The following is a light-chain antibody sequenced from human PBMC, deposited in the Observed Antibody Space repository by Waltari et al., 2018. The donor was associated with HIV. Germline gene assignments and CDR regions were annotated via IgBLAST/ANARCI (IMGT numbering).Light chain of an antibody. J-gene: IGLJ2*01. CDR3: SSYTSSSRGYVV. CDR2: DVS. CDR1: SSDVGGYNY. Sequence: QSALTQPASVSGSPGQSITISCTGTSSDVGGYNYVSWYQQHPGKAPKLMIYDVSKRPSGVSNRFSGSKSGNTASLTISGLQAEDEADYYCSSYTSSSRGYVVFGGGTKLTVL. V-gene: IGLV2-14*03.